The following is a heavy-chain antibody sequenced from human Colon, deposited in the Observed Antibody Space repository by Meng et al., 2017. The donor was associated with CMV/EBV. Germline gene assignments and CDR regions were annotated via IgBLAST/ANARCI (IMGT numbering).Heavy chain of an antibody. V-gene: IGHV4-30-4*08. J-gene: IGHJ5*02. CDR2: IYYSGRA. Sequence: SGGTIKSGSYYWTWIRQPPGQALEWIGYIYYSGRAYYDPSLRSRLIISLDSSKNQFSLKLASVTAADTAVYYCARGGDSRGGAWFDPWGQGTLVTVSS. CDR3: ARGGDSRGGAWFDP. D-gene: IGHD3-22*01. CDR1: GGTIKSGSYY.